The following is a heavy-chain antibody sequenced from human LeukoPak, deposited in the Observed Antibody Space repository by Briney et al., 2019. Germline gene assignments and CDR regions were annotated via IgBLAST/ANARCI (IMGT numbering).Heavy chain of an antibody. J-gene: IGHJ4*02. CDR3: ARGSDYDFWSGYYTPYDY. V-gene: IGHV4-34*01. CDR2: INHSGST. Sequence: SETLSLTCAVYGGSFSGYYWSWIRQPPGKGLEWIGEINHSGSTNYNPSLKSRVTISVDTSKNQFSLKLSSVTAADTAVYYCARGSDYDFWSGYYTPYDYWGQGTLVTVSS. D-gene: IGHD3-3*01. CDR1: GGSFSGYY.